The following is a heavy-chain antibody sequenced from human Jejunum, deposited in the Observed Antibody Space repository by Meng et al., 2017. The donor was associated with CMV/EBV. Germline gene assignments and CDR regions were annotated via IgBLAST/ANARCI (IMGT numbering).Heavy chain of an antibody. CDR1: GDSISSGRHF. CDR2: IHYTETT. V-gene: IGHV4-39*07. Sequence: QVLLQESGPGLVKPSETLSLTCTVSGDSISSGRHFWGWIRQAPGKGLEWIATIHYTETTHYNPSLKSRITISVDTSKNQISLKVNSVTAADTAMYYCAADISTAWFYYWGQGTLVTVSS. CDR3: AADISTAWFYY. D-gene: IGHD2-2*01. J-gene: IGHJ4*02.